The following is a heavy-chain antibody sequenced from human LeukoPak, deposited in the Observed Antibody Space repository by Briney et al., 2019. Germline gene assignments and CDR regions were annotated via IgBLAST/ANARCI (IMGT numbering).Heavy chain of an antibody. CDR2: INAGNGNT. Sequence: AASVTVSCKASGYTFTSYAMHWVRQAPGQRLEWMGWINAGNGNTKYSQKFQGRVTITRDTSASTAYMELSSLRSEDTAVYYCARRDNWNFKWFDPWGQGTLVTVSS. D-gene: IGHD1-7*01. CDR3: ARRDNWNFKWFDP. V-gene: IGHV1-3*01. CDR1: GYTFTSYA. J-gene: IGHJ5*02.